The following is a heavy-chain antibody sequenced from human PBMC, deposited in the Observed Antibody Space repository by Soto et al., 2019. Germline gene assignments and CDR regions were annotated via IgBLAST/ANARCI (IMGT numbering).Heavy chain of an antibody. Sequence: SETLSLTCAVDGGSFSGYYWSWIRQPPGKGLEWIGEINHSGSTKDNPSLKSRVTISVDTSKNQFSLKLSSVTAADTAVYYCARGSVLWFGEYDLWGRGTLVTVSS. V-gene: IGHV4-34*01. J-gene: IGHJ2*01. CDR3: ARGSVLWFGEYDL. CDR1: GGSFSGYY. D-gene: IGHD3-10*01. CDR2: INHSGST.